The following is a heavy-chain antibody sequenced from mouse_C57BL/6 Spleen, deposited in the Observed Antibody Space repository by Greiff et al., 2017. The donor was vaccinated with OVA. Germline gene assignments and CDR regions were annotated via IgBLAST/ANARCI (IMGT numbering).Heavy chain of an antibody. CDR3: ARKGTAVVEYFDV. V-gene: IGHV1-55*01. CDR1: GYTFTSYW. Sequence: QVQLKQPGAELVKPGASVKMSCKASGYTFTSYWITWVKQRPGQGLEWIGDIYPGSGSTNYNEKFKSKATLTVDTSSSTAYMQLSSLTSEDSAVYYCARKGTAVVEYFDVWGTGTTVTVSS. D-gene: IGHD1-1*01. J-gene: IGHJ1*03. CDR2: IYPGSGST.